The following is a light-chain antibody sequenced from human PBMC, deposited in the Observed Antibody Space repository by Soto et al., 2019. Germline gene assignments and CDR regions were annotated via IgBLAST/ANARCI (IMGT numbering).Light chain of an antibody. Sequence: ALAQPASVSGSPGQSITISCTGTSNDIGGYDYVSWYQHHPGIAPKLIIYDVSDRPSGVSNRFSGSKSGNTASLTISGLQAEDEAEYYCNSYTTTSPLYVFGSGTKVTVL. V-gene: IGLV2-14*03. CDR3: NSYTTTSPLYV. CDR1: SNDIGGYDY. CDR2: DVS. J-gene: IGLJ1*01.